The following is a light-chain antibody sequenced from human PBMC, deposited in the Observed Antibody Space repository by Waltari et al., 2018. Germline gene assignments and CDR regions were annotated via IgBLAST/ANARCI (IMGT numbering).Light chain of an antibody. Sequence: DIQMTQSPPSLSASAGDRVTISCRASQDINNYLNWYQQNPGKAPKLLISDASNLQTGVPSRFSGSGSGAHFALTISSLQPEDIGTYYCQQYSILPLTFGGGTKVE. J-gene: IGKJ4*01. CDR2: DAS. V-gene: IGKV1-33*01. CDR1: QDINNY. CDR3: QQYSILPLT.